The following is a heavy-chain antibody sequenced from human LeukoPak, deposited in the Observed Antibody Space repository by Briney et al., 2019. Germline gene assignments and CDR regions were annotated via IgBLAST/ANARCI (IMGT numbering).Heavy chain of an antibody. CDR1: GESFSAYY. D-gene: IGHD7-27*01. CDR2: INHSGST. J-gene: IGHJ4*02. CDR3: AAAGPGH. Sequence: SETLSLTCAVYGESFSAYYWSWIRQPPGKGLEWIGEINHSGSTNYNPSLKSRVTISVDTSKNQFSLKLNSVTAADTVVYYCAAAGPGHWGQGTLVTVSS. V-gene: IGHV4-34*01.